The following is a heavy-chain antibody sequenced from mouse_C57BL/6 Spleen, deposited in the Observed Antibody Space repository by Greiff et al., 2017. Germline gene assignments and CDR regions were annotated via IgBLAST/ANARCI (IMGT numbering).Heavy chain of an antibody. V-gene: IGHV10-3*01. J-gene: IGHJ3*01. CDR1: GFTFNTYA. CDR2: IRSKSSNYAT. D-gene: IGHD2-3*01. Sequence: EVKLVESGGGLVQPKGSLKLSCAASGFTFNTYAMHWVRQAPGKGLEWVARIRSKSSNYATYYADSVKDSFTISRDDSQSVHMQQMNDLNTEVTAFYYCGGEWNDGAWFAYWGQGTLVTVSA. CDR3: GGEWNDGAWFAY.